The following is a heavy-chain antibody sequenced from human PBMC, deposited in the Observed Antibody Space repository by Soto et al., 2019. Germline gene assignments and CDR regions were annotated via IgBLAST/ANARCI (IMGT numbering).Heavy chain of an antibody. CDR1: GYTFSNYG. D-gene: IGHD2-15*01. Sequence: ASVKVCCKASGYTFSNYGITWVRQAPGQGLEWMGWISVNNGYTNYEQSLQGRVAMTTDTSTSTAYMELRSLRFDDTAVYYCARAPLPSCSGGTCSPWWFDPWGQGTLVTVSS. CDR2: ISVNNGYT. J-gene: IGHJ5*02. V-gene: IGHV1-18*01. CDR3: ARAPLPSCSGGTCSPWWFDP.